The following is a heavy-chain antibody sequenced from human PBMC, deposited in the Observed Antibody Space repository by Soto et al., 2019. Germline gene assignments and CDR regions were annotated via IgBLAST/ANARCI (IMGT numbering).Heavy chain of an antibody. CDR2: ISGNGGST. Sequence: PGGSLRHSCAASGFAFSSYAMSWVRQAPGKGLEWVSAISGNGGSTYYSDSVKGRFTISRDNSKNTLYLQMNSLRAEDTAVYYCALSRGPGSYTPFDYWGQGTLVTVSS. D-gene: IGHD1-26*01. V-gene: IGHV3-23*01. J-gene: IGHJ4*02. CDR1: GFAFSSYA. CDR3: ALSRGPGSYTPFDY.